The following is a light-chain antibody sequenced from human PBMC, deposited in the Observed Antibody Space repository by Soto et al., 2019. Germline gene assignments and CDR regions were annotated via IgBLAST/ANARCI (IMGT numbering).Light chain of an antibody. V-gene: IGKV3-20*01. CDR1: QSVSSSY. J-gene: IGKJ4*01. CDR2: GAS. Sequence: EIVLTQSPGTLSLSPGERATLSCRASQSVSSSYLAWYQQKPDQAPRLLIYGASSRATGIPDRFSGSGSGTDFTLTISRLEPEDFAVYYCQQYGSSPSSAFGGGTKVEIK. CDR3: QQYGSSPSSA.